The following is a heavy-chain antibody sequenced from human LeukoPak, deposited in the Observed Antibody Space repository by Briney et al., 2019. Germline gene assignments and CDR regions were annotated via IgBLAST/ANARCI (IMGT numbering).Heavy chain of an antibody. V-gene: IGHV1-8*01. J-gene: IGHJ4*02. CDR2: MNPNSGNT. Sequence: ASVKVSCKASGYTFTSYDINWARQATGQGLEWMGWMNPNSGNTGYAQKFQGRVTMTRNTSISTAYMELSSLRSEDTAVYYCARSPRDEGYCSGGSCYGDLDYWGQGTLVTVSS. CDR1: GYTFTSYD. CDR3: ARSPRDEGYCSGGSCYGDLDY. D-gene: IGHD2-15*01.